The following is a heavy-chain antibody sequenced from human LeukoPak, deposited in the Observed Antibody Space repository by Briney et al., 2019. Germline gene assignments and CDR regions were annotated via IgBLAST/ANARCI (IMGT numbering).Heavy chain of an antibody. D-gene: IGHD3-10*01. J-gene: IGHJ5*02. CDR3: ARGLNGSGSLREGIIWFDP. V-gene: IGHV4-59*01. Sequence: SETLSLTCTVSGGSISSYYWSWIRQPPGKGLEWIGYIYYSGSTNYNPSLKSRVTISVDTSKNQFSLKLSSVTAADTAVYYCARGLNGSGSLREGIIWFDPWGQGTLVTVSS. CDR2: IYYSGST. CDR1: GGSISSYY.